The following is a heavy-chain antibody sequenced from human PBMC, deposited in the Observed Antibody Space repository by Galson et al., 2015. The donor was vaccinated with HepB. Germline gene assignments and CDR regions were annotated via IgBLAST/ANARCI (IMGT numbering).Heavy chain of an antibody. Sequence: SLRLSCAASGFTFSDYYMSWIRQAPGKGLEWVSYISSSSSYTNYADSVKGRFTISRDNAKNSLYLQMNSLRAEDTAVYYCARDRFRGTGTTDYWGQGTLVTVSS. CDR3: ARDRFRGTGTTDY. V-gene: IGHV3-11*06. D-gene: IGHD1-7*01. CDR2: ISSSSSYT. CDR1: GFTFSDYY. J-gene: IGHJ4*02.